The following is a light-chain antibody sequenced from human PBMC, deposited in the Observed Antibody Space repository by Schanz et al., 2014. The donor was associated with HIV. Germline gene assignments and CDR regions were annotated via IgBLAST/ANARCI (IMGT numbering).Light chain of an antibody. V-gene: IGKV3-20*01. CDR1: QSVSSNY. J-gene: IGKJ1*01. Sequence: EIVLTQFPGTLSLSPGDRATLSCRASQSVSSNYLAWYQQRSGQPPRLLIYGASRRNTGSPHRFSGSGSGTDFSLTISSLEPEDFAVYWCQQYGSSPTFGQGTKVEIK. CDR2: GAS. CDR3: QQYGSSPT.